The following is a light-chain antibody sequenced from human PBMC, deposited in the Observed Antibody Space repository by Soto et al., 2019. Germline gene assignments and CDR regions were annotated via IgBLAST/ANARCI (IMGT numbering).Light chain of an antibody. V-gene: IGKV3-15*01. J-gene: IGKJ1*01. CDR3: QQYNNWPQP. CDR1: QSVSSSY. Sequence: IVLTQSKGTLSLSPGERATLSCRASQSVSSSYLAWYQQKPGQAPRLLIYGASTRATGIPARFSGSGSGTEFTLTISSLQSEDFAVYYCQQYNNWPQPFGQVS. CDR2: GAS.